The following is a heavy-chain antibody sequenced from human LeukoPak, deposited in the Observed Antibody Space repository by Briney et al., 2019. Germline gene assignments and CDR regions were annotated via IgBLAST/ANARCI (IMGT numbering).Heavy chain of an antibody. D-gene: IGHD3-16*01. Sequence: ASVKVSSTASGYTFTKYFITWVRQAPGQGLEWMGWFDTKNDIASYAEKLQDRVTMTADTSTDTAYLELRSLRSDDTAVYFCARNAQKEYYDGARSFFDRGGRGTLVTVSS. CDR2: FDTKNDIA. V-gene: IGHV1-18*01. CDR3: ARNAQKEYYDGARSFFDR. J-gene: IGHJ5*02. CDR1: GYTFTKYF.